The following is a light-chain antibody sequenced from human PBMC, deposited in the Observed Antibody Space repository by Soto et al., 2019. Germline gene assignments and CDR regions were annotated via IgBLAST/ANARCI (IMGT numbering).Light chain of an antibody. CDR3: QQYYSYWT. CDR2: DAS. V-gene: IGKV1-5*01. J-gene: IGKJ1*01. CDR1: QIVSNW. Sequence: DIQMTQSPSTLSASVGDRVTITCRASQIVSNWLAWYQQKSGKAPKLLIYDASSLQSGVPSRFSGSGSGTEFALTISSLQPDDFATYYCQQYYSYWTFGQGTKVDI.